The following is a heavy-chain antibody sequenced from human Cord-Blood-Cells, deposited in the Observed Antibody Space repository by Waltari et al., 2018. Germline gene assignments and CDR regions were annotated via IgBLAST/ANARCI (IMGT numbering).Heavy chain of an antibody. CDR2: SYYSGST. CDR3: ATFSTPTGDRGFDP. D-gene: IGHD7-27*01. J-gene: IGHJ5*02. V-gene: IGHV4-39*01. Sequence: QLQLQESGPGLVKPSETLSLTCTVSGGSISSSCYYWGRIRQPPGRGLEWLGSSYYSGSTYYNPSLKSRVTISVDTSKNQFSLKLGSVTAADTAVYYCATFSTPTGDRGFDPWGQGTLVTVSS. CDR1: GGSISSSCYY.